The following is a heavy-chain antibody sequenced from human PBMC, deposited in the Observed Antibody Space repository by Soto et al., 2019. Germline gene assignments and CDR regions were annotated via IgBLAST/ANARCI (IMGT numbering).Heavy chain of an antibody. CDR2: IYYSGST. D-gene: IGHD3-10*01. J-gene: IGHJ5*02. CDR1: DGSISSDY. V-gene: IGHV4-59*01. CDR3: ARGAWFGEFSWFDP. Sequence: TLSLTCTVSDGSISSDYWSWIRQPPGEGLEWIGYIYYSGSTKYNPSLKSRVTISVDTSKNHLSLKLNSVTAADTVVYCCARGAWFGEFSWFDPWGQGTRVTVSS.